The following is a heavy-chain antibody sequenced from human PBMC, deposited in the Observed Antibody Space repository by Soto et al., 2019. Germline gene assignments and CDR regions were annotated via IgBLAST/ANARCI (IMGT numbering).Heavy chain of an antibody. J-gene: IGHJ4*02. Sequence: ASVKVSCKASGGTFSSYAISWVRQAPGQGLEWMGGIIPIFGTANYAQKFQGRVTITADESTSTAYMELSSLRSEDTAVYYCARTDSSSWTFSSLKTVAHFDYWGQGTLVTVSS. CDR3: ARTDSSSWTFSSLKTVAHFDY. D-gene: IGHD6-13*01. V-gene: IGHV1-69*13. CDR2: IIPIFGTA. CDR1: GGTFSSYA.